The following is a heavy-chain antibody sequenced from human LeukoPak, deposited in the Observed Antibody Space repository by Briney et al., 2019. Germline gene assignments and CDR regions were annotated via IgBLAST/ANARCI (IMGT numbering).Heavy chain of an antibody. Sequence: GASVKVSCKASGYTFTRYYMHWVRQAPGQGLEWRGIINPSGGSTSYAQKFQGRVTMTRATSTSTVYMELRSLRSEDTAVYYCALRPAGTSYGMDVWSQGTTVTVSS. J-gene: IGHJ6*02. CDR1: GYTFTRYY. CDR3: ALRPAGTSYGMDV. CDR2: INPSGGST. V-gene: IGHV1-46*01. D-gene: IGHD6-13*01.